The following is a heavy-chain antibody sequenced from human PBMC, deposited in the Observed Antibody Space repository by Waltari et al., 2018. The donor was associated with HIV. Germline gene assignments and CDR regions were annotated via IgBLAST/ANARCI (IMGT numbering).Heavy chain of an antibody. CDR3: ARDRSSSWYGKDYYYFGMDV. D-gene: IGHD6-13*01. CDR2: IWYDGSNK. V-gene: IGHV3-33*01. J-gene: IGHJ6*02. Sequence: QVQVVQSGGGVVQPGRSLRLSCAGAGFTFRRSGMHWVRQAPGKGLEWVALIWYDGSNKYYADSVKGRFAISRDNSKNTVYLQMNSLRAEDTAVYYCARDRSSSWYGKDYYYFGMDVWGQGTTVTVSS. CDR1: GFTFRRSG.